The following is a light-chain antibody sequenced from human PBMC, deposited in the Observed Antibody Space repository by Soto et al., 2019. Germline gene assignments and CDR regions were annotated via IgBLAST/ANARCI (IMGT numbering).Light chain of an antibody. CDR1: SSDVGGYNY. CDR3: SSYTSSSTLEV. Sequence: QSALTQPASVSGSPGQSITISCTGTSSDVGGYNYVSWYQQHPGKAPKLMIYDVSNRPSGVSNLFSGSKSGNTASLNISGLQAEDEADYYCSSYTSSSTLEVFGTGTKLTVL. J-gene: IGLJ1*01. V-gene: IGLV2-14*01. CDR2: DVS.